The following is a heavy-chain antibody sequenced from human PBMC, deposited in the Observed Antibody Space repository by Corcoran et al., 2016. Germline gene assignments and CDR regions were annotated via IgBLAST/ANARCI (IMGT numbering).Heavy chain of an antibody. CDR2: IYYSGSS. J-gene: IGHJ4*02. CDR3: ARVGDTTMVQFDF. V-gene: IGHV4-31*03. D-gene: IGHD5-18*01. CDR1: GGSISNGTYY. Sequence: QVQLQESGPGLVKPSQTLSLTCTVSGGSISNGTYYWSWIRQHPGKGLEWIGYIYYSGSSYYNPSLMSRLTISVDTPKNQFSLKLSSVTAADPVLYYCARVGDTTMVQFDFWGQGTLVTVSS.